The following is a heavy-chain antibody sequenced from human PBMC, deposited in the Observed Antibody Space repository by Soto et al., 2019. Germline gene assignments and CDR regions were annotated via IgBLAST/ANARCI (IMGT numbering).Heavy chain of an antibody. CDR2: ISSSSSYI. Sequence: EVQLVESGGGLVKPGGSLRLSCAASGFTFSSYSMNWVRQAPGKGLEWVSSISSSSSYIYYADSVKGRFTISRDNAKNSLYLQMNSLRAEDTAVYYCARDSHDSGDPTAGAFDIWGQGTMVTVSS. D-gene: IGHD4-17*01. CDR3: ARDSHDSGDPTAGAFDI. V-gene: IGHV3-21*01. CDR1: GFTFSSYS. J-gene: IGHJ3*02.